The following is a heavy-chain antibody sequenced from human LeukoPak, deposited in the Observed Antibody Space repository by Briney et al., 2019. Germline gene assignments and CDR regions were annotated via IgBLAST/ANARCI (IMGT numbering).Heavy chain of an antibody. Sequence: GASVKVSCKASGYTFTGYYMHWVRQAPGQGLEWMGWINPNSGGTNYAQKFQGRVTITADKSTSTAYMELSSLRSEDTAVYYCARATTVTTYYYYYGMDVWGQGTTVTVSS. CDR2: INPNSGGT. CDR1: GYTFTGYY. D-gene: IGHD4-17*01. J-gene: IGHJ6*02. CDR3: ARATTVTTYYYYYGMDV. V-gene: IGHV1-2*02.